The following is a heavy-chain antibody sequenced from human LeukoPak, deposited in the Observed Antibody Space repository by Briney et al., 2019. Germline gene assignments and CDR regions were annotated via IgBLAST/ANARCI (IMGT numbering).Heavy chain of an antibody. CDR1: GFTFSSYA. D-gene: IGHD3-22*01. V-gene: IGHV3-23*01. CDR3: AKDAYYYDSSGYYYVNPFQH. J-gene: IGHJ1*01. CDR2: ISGSGGST. Sequence: GGSLRLSCAASGFTFSSYAMSWVRQAPGKGPEWVSAISGSGGSTYYADSVKGRFTISRDNSKNTLYLQMNSLRAEDTAVYYCAKDAYYYDSSGYYYVNPFQHWGQGTLVTVSS.